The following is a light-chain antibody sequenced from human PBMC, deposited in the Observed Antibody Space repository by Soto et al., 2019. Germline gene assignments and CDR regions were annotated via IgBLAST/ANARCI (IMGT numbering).Light chain of an antibody. CDR3: QQYNSYRRT. CDR1: QSISSW. Sequence: DIQMTQSPSTLSASVGDRVTITCRASQSISSWLAWYQQKPGKAPKLLIYKASSLESGVTSRFSGSGSGTEFTLTISSLQPDDFATYYCQQYNSYRRTFGQGTKVEIK. CDR2: KAS. V-gene: IGKV1-5*03. J-gene: IGKJ1*01.